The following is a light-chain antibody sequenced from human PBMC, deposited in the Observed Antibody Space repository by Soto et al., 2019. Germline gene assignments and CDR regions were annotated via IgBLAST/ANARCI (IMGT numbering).Light chain of an antibody. V-gene: IGKV3-15*01. CDR1: QALXDN. CDR2: GQP. CDR3: QQYKNWPTWT. J-gene: IGKJ1*01. Sequence: IVLTQSPSTLSVSPGESATLSCSASQALXDNFVWFKQKPGQAPRILTXGQPTRANGIPARFIGSGSGKEFTLTISSLQSEYFSVYYCQQYKNWPTWTFGQGTKVDIK.